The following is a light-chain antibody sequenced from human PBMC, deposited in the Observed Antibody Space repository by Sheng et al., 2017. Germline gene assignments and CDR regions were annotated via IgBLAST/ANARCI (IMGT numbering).Light chain of an antibody. J-gene: IGLJ2*01. CDR2: DVS. CDR1: NSDVGGYNY. V-gene: IGLV2-14*03. Sequence: QSALTQPASVSGSPGQSITISCTGTNSDVGGYNYVSWYQQHPGKAPKLMIYDVSNRPSGVSNRFSGSKSGSTASLTISGLQAADEADYYCSSYTSSGTLEIGGGTKLTVL. CDR3: SSYTSSGTLE.